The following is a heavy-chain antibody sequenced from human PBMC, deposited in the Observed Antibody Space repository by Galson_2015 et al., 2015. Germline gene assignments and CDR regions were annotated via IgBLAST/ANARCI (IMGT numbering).Heavy chain of an antibody. Sequence: SLRLSCAASGFTFSSYWMSWVRQAPGKGLEWVANIKQDGSEKYYVDSVKGRFTISRDNAKNSLYLQMNSLRAEDTAVYYCARVIRAVAGRYYYYGMDVWGQGTTVTVSS. CDR1: GFTFSSYW. J-gene: IGHJ6*02. V-gene: IGHV3-7*05. CDR3: ARVIRAVAGRYYYYGMDV. D-gene: IGHD6-19*01. CDR2: IKQDGSEK.